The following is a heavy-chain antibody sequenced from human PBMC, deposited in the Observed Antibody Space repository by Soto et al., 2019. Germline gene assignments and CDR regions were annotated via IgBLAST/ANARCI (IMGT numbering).Heavy chain of an antibody. D-gene: IGHD3-22*01. V-gene: IGHV3-30*03. CDR3: ATHSFPDSSGYYYANYFDY. Sequence: GGSLRLSCAASGFTFSSYGMHWVRQAPGKGLEWVAVISYDGSNKYYADSVKGRFTISRDNSKNTLYLQMNSLRAEDTAVYYCATHSFPDSSGYYYANYFDYWGQGTLVTVSS. J-gene: IGHJ4*02. CDR2: ISYDGSNK. CDR1: GFTFSSYG.